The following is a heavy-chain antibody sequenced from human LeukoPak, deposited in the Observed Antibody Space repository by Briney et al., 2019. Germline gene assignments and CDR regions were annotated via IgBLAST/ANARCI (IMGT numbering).Heavy chain of an antibody. D-gene: IGHD3-22*01. CDR2: ISSRGSTI. CDR3: ARDMSDYDSSGYDN. J-gene: IGHJ4*02. Sequence: KSGGSLRLSCAASGFTFSDYYMSWIRQAPGRGLEWVSYISSRGSTIYYADSVKGRFTISRDNAKNSLYLQMNSLRAEDTAVYYCARDMSDYDSSGYDNWGQGTLVTVSS. V-gene: IGHV3-11*01. CDR1: GFTFSDYY.